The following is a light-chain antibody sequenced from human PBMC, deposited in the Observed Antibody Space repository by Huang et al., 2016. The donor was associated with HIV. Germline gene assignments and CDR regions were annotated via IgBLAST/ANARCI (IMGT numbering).Light chain of an antibody. CDR2: GAS. J-gene: IGKJ1*01. Sequence: EIVMTQSPATLSVSPGERATLSCRATQSVSFDLVWYQQRGGQAPRLLSYGASTRATGIPARFSGSGSGTEFTLTISSLQSEDFAVYYCQQYNNWPWTFGQGTKVEIE. V-gene: IGKV3-15*01. CDR3: QQYNNWPWT. CDR1: QSVSFD.